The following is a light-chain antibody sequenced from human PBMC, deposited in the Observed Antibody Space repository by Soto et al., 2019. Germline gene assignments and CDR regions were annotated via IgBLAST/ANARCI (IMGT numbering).Light chain of an antibody. V-gene: IGLV2-8*01. CDR1: SSDVGVYNF. J-gene: IGLJ1*01. CDR3: FSYAGSNVLYV. Sequence: QSALTQPRSVSGSPGQSVTISCTGTSSDVGVYNFVSWYQQHPGKAPKLMIYEVSQRPSGISDRFSGSKSGNTASLTISGLRAEDEADYYCFSYAGSNVLYVFGTGTKLTVL. CDR2: EVS.